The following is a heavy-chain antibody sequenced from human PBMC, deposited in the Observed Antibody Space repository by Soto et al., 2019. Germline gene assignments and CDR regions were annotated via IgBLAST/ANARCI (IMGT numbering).Heavy chain of an antibody. J-gene: IGHJ4*02. CDR3: ARGSSGYISSWYYFDF. V-gene: IGHV3-23*01. CDR2: ISGIGGST. Sequence: PGGSLRLSCGASGYTFKDYAFSWVRQAPGKGLEWVATISGIGGSTYLADSVKGRLSISRDNSKNTVSLLMNSLRAEDTAVYFCARGSSGYISSWYYFDFWGRGTLVTVSS. D-gene: IGHD6-13*01. CDR1: GYTFKDYA.